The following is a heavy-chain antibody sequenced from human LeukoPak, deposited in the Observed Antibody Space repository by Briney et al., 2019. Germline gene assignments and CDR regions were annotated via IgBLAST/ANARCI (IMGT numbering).Heavy chain of an antibody. Sequence: PGGSLRLSCAASGFTVSSNYMTWVRQTPGKGLEWVSLLYSGGNTYYAGSVKDRFIISRDNSKNTLYLQMNTLRAEDTAVYYCARGAYSSGWLFDCWGQGTLVTVSS. V-gene: IGHV3-66*01. CDR1: GFTVSSNY. CDR3: ARGAYSSGWLFDC. CDR2: LYSGGNT. J-gene: IGHJ4*02. D-gene: IGHD6-19*01.